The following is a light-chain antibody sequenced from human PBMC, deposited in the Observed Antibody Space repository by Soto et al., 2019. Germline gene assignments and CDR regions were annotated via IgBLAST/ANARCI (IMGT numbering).Light chain of an antibody. CDR2: DVS. Sequence: QSALTQPASVSGSPGQSITISCTGTTSDVGGYNYVSWYQQHPGKAPKLMIHDVSNRPSGVSNRFAGSQSSNTAALTISGLQAEAEADYYCSSYTSSTPRVFGGGTQLPVL. J-gene: IGLJ2*01. CDR1: TSDVGGYNY. V-gene: IGLV2-14*01. CDR3: SSYTSSTPRV.